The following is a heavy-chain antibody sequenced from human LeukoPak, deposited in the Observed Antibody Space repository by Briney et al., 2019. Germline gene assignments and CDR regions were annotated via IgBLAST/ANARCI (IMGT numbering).Heavy chain of an antibody. J-gene: IGHJ4*02. Sequence: GGSLRLSCAASGFTLSSYSINWVRQTPGKGLEWISYISLSGTNIYYADSVKGRFTISRDNAENIVYLQMSSQRAEDTAVYYCSTAKFDLWGQGTLVTVSS. CDR2: ISLSGTNI. CDR1: GFTLSSYS. V-gene: IGHV3-48*01. CDR3: STAKFDL.